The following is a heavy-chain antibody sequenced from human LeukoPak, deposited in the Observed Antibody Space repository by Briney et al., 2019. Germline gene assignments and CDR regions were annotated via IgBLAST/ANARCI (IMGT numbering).Heavy chain of an antibody. CDR1: GGSISSSSYY. D-gene: IGHD2-2*01. J-gene: IGHJ4*02. CDR3: ARHEEGVVVPAATFDY. CDR2: INHSGST. Sequence: SETLSLTCTVSGGSISSSSYYWGWIRQPPGKGLEWIGEINHSGSTNYNPSLKSRVTISVDTSKNQFSLKLSSVTAADTAVYYCARHEEGVVVPAATFDYWGQGTLVTVSS. V-gene: IGHV4-39*01.